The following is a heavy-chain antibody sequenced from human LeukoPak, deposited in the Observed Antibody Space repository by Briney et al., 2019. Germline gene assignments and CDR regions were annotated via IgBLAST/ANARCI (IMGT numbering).Heavy chain of an antibody. CDR2: IYTSRTY. J-gene: IGHJ4*01. V-gene: IGHV4-4*07. Sequence: SETLSLTCSVSGGSISGYFWSWIRQPAGKGLEWIGRIYTSRTYNYNPSLASRVTLSIDTSKNQFSLKLTSVTAADTAVYYCARLVRGSASYFDHWGHGTPVTVSS. CDR1: GGSISGYF. D-gene: IGHD2-21*01. CDR3: ARLVRGSASYFDH.